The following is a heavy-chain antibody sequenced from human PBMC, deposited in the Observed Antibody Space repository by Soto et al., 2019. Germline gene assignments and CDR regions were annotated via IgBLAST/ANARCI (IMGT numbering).Heavy chain of an antibody. CDR3: ARGFLTRVRTRGRYGLDV. CDR1: GYTFTSYY. CDR2: INTRDGTV. Sequence: QVQLVQSGAEVKQPGASVTVSCKSSGYTFTSYYLFWVREAPGQGLEWMGVINTRDGTVTYAQSFQGRVTMTSDTSTSTVDMELSSLRPEDTATYYCARGFLTRVRTRGRYGLDVWGQGNTVTVSS. D-gene: IGHD2-2*01. V-gene: IGHV1-46*01. J-gene: IGHJ6*02.